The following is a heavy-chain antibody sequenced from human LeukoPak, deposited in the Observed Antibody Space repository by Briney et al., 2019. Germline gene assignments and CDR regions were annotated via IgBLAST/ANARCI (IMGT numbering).Heavy chain of an antibody. Sequence: PSETLSLTCTVSGGSISSYYWSWIRQPPGKGLEWIGYIYYSGSTNYNPSLKSRVTISVDTSKNQFSLKLSSVTAADTAVYYRARQWGQSGSYGSLDYWGQGTLVTVSS. V-gene: IGHV4-59*08. CDR3: ARQWGQSGSYGSLDY. CDR1: GGSISSYY. D-gene: IGHD1-26*01. CDR2: IYYSGST. J-gene: IGHJ4*02.